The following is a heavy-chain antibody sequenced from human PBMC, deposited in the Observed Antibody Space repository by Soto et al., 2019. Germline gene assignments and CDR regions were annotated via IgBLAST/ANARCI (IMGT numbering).Heavy chain of an antibody. V-gene: IGHV3-73*01. D-gene: IGHD1-26*01. J-gene: IGHJ4*02. Sequence: GGSLRLSCAASGFTFSGSAMHWVRQASGKGLEWVGRIRSKANSYATAYAASVKGRFTISRDDSKNTAYLQMNSLKTEDTAVYYCTTPSGRYWGFDYWGQGTLVTVSS. CDR2: IRSKANSYAT. CDR3: TTPSGRYWGFDY. CDR1: GFTFSGSA.